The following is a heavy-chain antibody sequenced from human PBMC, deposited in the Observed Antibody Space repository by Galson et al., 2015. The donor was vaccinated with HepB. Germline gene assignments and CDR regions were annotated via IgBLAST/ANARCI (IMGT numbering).Heavy chain of an antibody. CDR1: GFTFSSYA. D-gene: IGHD4-23*01. Sequence: SLRLSCAASGFTFSSYAMHWVRQAPGKGLEWVAVISYDGSNKYYADSVKGRFTISRDNSKNTLYLQMNSLRAEDTAVYYCARAFDYGGNSAHDAFDIWGQGTMVTVSS. CDR3: ARAFDYGGNSAHDAFDI. J-gene: IGHJ3*02. V-gene: IGHV3-30*04. CDR2: ISYDGSNK.